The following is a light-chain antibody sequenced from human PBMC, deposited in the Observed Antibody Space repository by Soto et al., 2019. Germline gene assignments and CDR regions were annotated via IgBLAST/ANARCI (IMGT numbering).Light chain of an antibody. CDR3: QHYGTSPPVT. Sequence: EVVLTQSPGTLSLSPGERATLYCRASQSVGSGYLAWFQQKAGQTPRLLIFGTSHRPTYIPDRFSASGSGTVFTLTIGRVEPEDFAGYYCQHYGTSPPVTFGQGTRLEIK. V-gene: IGKV3-20*01. CDR1: QSVGSGY. J-gene: IGKJ2*01. CDR2: GTS.